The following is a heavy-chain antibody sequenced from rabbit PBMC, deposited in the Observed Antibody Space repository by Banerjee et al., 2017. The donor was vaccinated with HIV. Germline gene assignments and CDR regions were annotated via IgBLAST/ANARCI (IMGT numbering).Heavy chain of an antibody. D-gene: IGHD8-1*01. CDR1: GFSFNSGYD. J-gene: IGHJ6*01. CDR2: AYAGSSGST. CDR3: ARDAGTSFSTYGMDL. V-gene: IGHV1S40*01. Sequence: QSLEESGGGLVKPGASLTLTCKASGFSFNSGYDMCWVRQAPGKGLEWVACAYAGSSGSTYSATWAKGRFTISKSSSTTVTLQMTGLTAADTATYFCARDAGTSFSTYGMDLRGPGTLVTVS.